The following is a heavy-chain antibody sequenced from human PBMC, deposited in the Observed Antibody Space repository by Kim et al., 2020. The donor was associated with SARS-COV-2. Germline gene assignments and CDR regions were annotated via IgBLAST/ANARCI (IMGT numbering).Heavy chain of an antibody. Sequence: SETLSLTCTVSGGSISSGGYYWSWIRQHPGKGLEWIGYIYYSGSTYYNPSLKSRVTISVDTSKNQFSLKLSSVTAADTAVYYCAPYRVVQGVIRSGWFDPWGQGTLVTVSS. CDR3: APYRVVQGVIRSGWFDP. J-gene: IGHJ5*02. D-gene: IGHD3-10*01. CDR2: IYYSGST. V-gene: IGHV4-31*03. CDR1: GGSISSGGYY.